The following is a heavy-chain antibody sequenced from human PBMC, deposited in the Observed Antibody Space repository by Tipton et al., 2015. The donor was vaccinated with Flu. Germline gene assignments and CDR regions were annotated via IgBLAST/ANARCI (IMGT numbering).Heavy chain of an antibody. CDR1: SGSINSYY. CDR3: ARFIAAAADY. V-gene: IGHV4-59*07. D-gene: IGHD6-13*01. J-gene: IGHJ4*02. CDR2: IYYSGST. Sequence: TLSLTCTVSSGSINSYYWSWIRQPPGKGLEWIGYIYYSGSTNYNPSLKSRVTISVDTSKNQFSLKLSSVTAADTAVYYCARFIAAAADYWGQGTLVTVSS.